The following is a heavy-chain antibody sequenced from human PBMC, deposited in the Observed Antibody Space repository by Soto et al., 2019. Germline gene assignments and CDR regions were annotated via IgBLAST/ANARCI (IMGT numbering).Heavy chain of an antibody. CDR3: ARVGPWVPYYYDSSPYTFENWFDP. CDR1: GGSISSGGYY. J-gene: IGHJ5*02. V-gene: IGHV4-31*03. D-gene: IGHD3-22*01. CDR2: IYYSGST. Sequence: SETLSLTCTVSGGSISSGGYYWSWIRQHPGKGLEWIGYIYYSGSTYYNPSLKSRVTLSIDMTNNHVSLILNSVTAADTAVYYCARVGPWVPYYYDSSPYTFENWFDPWGQGTLVTVSS.